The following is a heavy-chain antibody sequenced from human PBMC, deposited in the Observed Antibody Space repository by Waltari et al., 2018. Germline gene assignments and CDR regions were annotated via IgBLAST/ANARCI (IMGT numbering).Heavy chain of an antibody. CDR3: LRARDGYPSSPFDY. CDR1: GYSISSGYY. Sequence: QVQLQESGPGLVKPSETLSLTCAVSGYSISSGYYWGWIRQPPGKGLEWIGSISQSGSASYTPSLKIRVTISVDTSKNQFSLKLSSVTAADTAVYYCLRARDGYPSSPFDYWGQGTLVTVSS. D-gene: IGHD5-12*01. J-gene: IGHJ4*02. V-gene: IGHV4-38-2*01. CDR2: ISQSGSA.